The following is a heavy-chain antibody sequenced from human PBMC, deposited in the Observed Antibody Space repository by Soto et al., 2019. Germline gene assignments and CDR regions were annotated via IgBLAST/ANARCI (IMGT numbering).Heavy chain of an antibody. CDR3: AKRGDSTSWYWFDP. Sequence: EVQLLESGGGLVQPGGSLRVSCAASGITFSSDAMSWVRQTPGKGLEWVSTISNGGTSTYYAASVKGRFTISRDISMNTLYLQMNSLRVEDTAVYYCAKRGDSTSWYWFDPWGQGTLVTVSS. CDR1: GITFSSDA. V-gene: IGHV3-23*01. J-gene: IGHJ5*02. D-gene: IGHD6-13*01. CDR2: ISNGGTST.